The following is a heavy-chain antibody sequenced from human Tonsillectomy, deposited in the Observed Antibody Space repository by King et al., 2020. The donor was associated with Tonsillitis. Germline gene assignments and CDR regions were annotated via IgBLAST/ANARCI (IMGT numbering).Heavy chain of an antibody. V-gene: IGHV3-7*03. Sequence: VQLVESGGGLVQPGGSLRLSCAASGFTFSSYWMSWVRQAPGKGLEWVANIKQDGSEKYYVDSVKGRFTISRDNAKNSLYLQMNRLRAEDTAVYYCSRSGYVWGSYRDDAFDIWGQGTMVTVSS. CDR1: GFTFSSYW. J-gene: IGHJ3*02. CDR2: IKQDGSEK. D-gene: IGHD3-16*02. CDR3: SRSGYVWGSYRDDAFDI.